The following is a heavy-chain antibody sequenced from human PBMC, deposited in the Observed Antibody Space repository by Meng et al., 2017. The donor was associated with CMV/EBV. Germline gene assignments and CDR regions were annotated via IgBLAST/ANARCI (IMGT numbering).Heavy chain of an antibody. V-gene: IGHV3-30-3*01. CDR2: TSYDGSTK. CDR1: EFTFSNYA. Sequence: GGFLRLSCAASEFTFSNYAIHWVRRAPGKGLEWVAVTSYDGSTKHYADSVKGRFTISRDNSKNTVFLQMNSLRPEDTAVYYCARDLCGDSSCSPFGYWGQGALVTVSS. D-gene: IGHD2-15*01. CDR3: ARDLCGDSSCSPFGY. J-gene: IGHJ4*02.